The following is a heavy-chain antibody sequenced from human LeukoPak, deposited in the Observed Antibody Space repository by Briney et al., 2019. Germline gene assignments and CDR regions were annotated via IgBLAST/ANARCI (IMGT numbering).Heavy chain of an antibody. V-gene: IGHV3-7*01. D-gene: IGHD3-16*01. Sequence: GGSLRLSCAASGFTFSSYWMSWVRQAPGKGLEWVANIKQDGSEKYYVDSVKGRFTISRDNAKNSLYLQMNSLRAEDTAVYYCAKGRRIMTTLDAFDIWGQGTMVTVSS. CDR2: IKQDGSEK. J-gene: IGHJ3*02. CDR3: AKGRRIMTTLDAFDI. CDR1: GFTFSSYW.